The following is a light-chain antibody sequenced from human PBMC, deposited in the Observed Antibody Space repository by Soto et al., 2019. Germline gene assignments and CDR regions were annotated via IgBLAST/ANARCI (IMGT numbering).Light chain of an antibody. J-gene: IGLJ3*02. V-gene: IGLV1-47*01. CDR2: RNN. CDR1: VSNFGFNF. CDR3: AAWDDSLSGRV. Sequence: QSVLTQPPSASGTPGRRATILGFGGVSNFGFNFVYWYQQLPGTAPKLLIYRNNQRPSGVPDRFSGSKSGTSASLAISGLRSEDEADYYCAAWDDSLSGRVFGGGTKVTVL.